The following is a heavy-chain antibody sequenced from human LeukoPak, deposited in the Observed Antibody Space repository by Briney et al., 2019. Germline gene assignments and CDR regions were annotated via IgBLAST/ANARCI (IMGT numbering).Heavy chain of an antibody. V-gene: IGHV3-30*03. D-gene: IGHD3-3*01. CDR2: ISYDGSDK. J-gene: IGHJ4*02. CDR3: AREASDFWSGQFDY. CDR1: GFMFSKTG. Sequence: GGSLRLSCAASGFMFSKTGVHWVRQAPGKGLEWVAAISYDGSDKYYAASLKGRFTISRDNSKNTLYLQMNSLRAEDTAVYYCAREASDFWSGQFDYWGQGTLVTVSS.